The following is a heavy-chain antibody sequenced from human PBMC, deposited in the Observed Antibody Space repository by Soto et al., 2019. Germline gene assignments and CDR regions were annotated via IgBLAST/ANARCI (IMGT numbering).Heavy chain of an antibody. V-gene: IGHV4-59*01. Sequence: PSETLSLTCTVSGGSISSYYWSWIRQPPGKGLEWIGYIYYSGSTNYNPSLKSRVTISVDTSKNQFSLKLSSVTAADTAVYYCAGGRYYYDSSGYYSTFDYWGQGTLVTVSS. CDR3: AGGRYYYDSSGYYSTFDY. CDR1: GGSISSYY. CDR2: IYYSGST. D-gene: IGHD3-22*01. J-gene: IGHJ4*02.